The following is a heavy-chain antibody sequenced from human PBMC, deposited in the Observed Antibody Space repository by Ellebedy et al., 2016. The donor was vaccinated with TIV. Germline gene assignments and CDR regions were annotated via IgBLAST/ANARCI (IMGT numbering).Heavy chain of an antibody. D-gene: IGHD2/OR15-2a*01. J-gene: IGHJ5*02. Sequence: GGSLRLSXVASGFSFHDYGLHWVRQTPGRGLEWVAVIWYDGSHKYYADSVKGRFTISRDDSTNTLNLEMNSLRADDTGVYYCTRDVRPHQYWFGPWGRGTLVTVSS. CDR2: IWYDGSHK. CDR3: TRDVRPHQYWFGP. V-gene: IGHV3-33*08. CDR1: GFSFHDYG.